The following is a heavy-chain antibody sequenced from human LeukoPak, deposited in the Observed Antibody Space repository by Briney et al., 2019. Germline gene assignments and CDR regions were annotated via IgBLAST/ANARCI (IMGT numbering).Heavy chain of an antibody. J-gene: IGHJ5*02. D-gene: IGHD4-17*01. CDR3: ARDPSPDYGDYEYWFDP. Sequence: SVKVSCKASGGTFSSYAISWVRQAPGQVLEWMGGIIPIFGTANYAQKFQGRVTITADESTSTAYMELSSLRSEDTAVYYCARDPSPDYGDYEYWFDPWGQGTLVTVSS. V-gene: IGHV1-69*13. CDR2: IIPIFGTA. CDR1: GGTFSSYA.